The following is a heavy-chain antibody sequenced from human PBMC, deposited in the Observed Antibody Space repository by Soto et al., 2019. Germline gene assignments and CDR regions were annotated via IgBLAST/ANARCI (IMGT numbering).Heavy chain of an antibody. CDR1: GFTFSNYA. V-gene: IGHV3-23*01. CDR3: AKVRGVGDLLYPASDY. J-gene: IGHJ4*02. Sequence: GGSLRLSCAASGFTFSNYAMSWVRQAPGKGLEWVSTISSSGGSTYYTDSVKGRSTISRDNSKNTLYLQMNSLRADDTAVFYCAKVRGVGDLLYPASDYWGQGALVTVTS. CDR2: ISSSGGST. D-gene: IGHD3-10*01.